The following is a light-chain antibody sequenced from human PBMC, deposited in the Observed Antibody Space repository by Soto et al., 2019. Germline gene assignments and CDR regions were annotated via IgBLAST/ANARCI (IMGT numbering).Light chain of an antibody. CDR2: KAS. CDR1: QSISSW. J-gene: IGKJ1*01. V-gene: IGKV1-5*03. Sequence: DIQMTQSPSTLSASVGDRVTITCRASQSISSWLAWYQQKPGTAPKLLIYKASTLQSGVPSRFSGSGSGTEFTLTSSSLQPDVSATYYCQQYNDNWTFGQGTKVEIK. CDR3: QQYNDNWT.